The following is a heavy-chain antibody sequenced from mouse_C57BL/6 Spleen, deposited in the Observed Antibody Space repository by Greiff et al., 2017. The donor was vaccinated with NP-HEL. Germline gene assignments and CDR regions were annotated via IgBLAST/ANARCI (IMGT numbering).Heavy chain of an antibody. V-gene: IGHV5-12*01. CDR1: GFTFSDYY. CDR3: ARPGWLLRYFDV. Sequence: EVKLMESGGGLVQPGGSLKLSCAASGFTFSDYYMYWVRQTPEKRLEWVAYISNGGGSTYYPDTVKGRFTISRDNAKNTLYLQMSRLKSEDTAMYYCARPGWLLRYFDVWGTGTTVTVSS. J-gene: IGHJ1*03. CDR2: ISNGGGST. D-gene: IGHD2-3*01.